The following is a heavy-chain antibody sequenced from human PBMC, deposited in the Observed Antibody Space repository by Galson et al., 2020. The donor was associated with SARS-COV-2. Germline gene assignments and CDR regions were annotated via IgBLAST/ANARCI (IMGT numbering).Heavy chain of an antibody. D-gene: IGHD2-2*01. J-gene: IGHJ4*02. V-gene: IGHV4-61*02. CDR3: ARGRVAPDY. CDR1: GGSISSGSYY. Sequence: SETLSLTCTVSGGSISSGSYYWSWIRQPAGKGLEWIGRISTSGSTNYNPSLKSRVTISVDTSKNQFSLKLSSVTAADTAVYYCARGRVAPDYWGQGTLVTVSS. CDR2: ISTSGST.